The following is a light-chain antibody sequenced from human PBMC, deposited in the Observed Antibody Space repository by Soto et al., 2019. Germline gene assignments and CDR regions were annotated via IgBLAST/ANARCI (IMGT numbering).Light chain of an antibody. CDR2: GAS. J-gene: IGKJ3*01. CDR1: QSVSSN. Sequence: EIVMTQSPATLSVSPGERATLSCTASQSVSSNLAWYQQKPGQAPRLLIYGASTRATGIPARFSGSGSGTEFSLAISSLQSEDFAVYYCQQYNNCPPVTFDLGTQVDI. CDR3: QQYNNCPPVT. V-gene: IGKV3-15*01.